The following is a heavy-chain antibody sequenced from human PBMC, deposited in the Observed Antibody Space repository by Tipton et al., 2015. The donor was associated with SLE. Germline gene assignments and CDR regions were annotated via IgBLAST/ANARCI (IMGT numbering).Heavy chain of an antibody. CDR3: AREKPGYYYYYMDV. Sequence: GLVKPSETLSLTRAVYGGSFSGYYWSWIRQPPGKGLEWIGEINHSGSTNYNPSLKSRVTISVDTSKNQFSLKLSSVTAADTAVYYCAREKPGYYYYYMDVWGKGTTVTVSS. J-gene: IGHJ6*03. CDR1: GGSFSGYY. V-gene: IGHV4-34*01. CDR2: INHSGST.